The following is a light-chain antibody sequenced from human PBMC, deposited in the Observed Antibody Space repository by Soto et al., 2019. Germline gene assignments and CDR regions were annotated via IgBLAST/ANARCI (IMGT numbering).Light chain of an antibody. J-gene: IGKJ1*01. Sequence: EIVLTQSPATLSLSPGEIATLSFMASQSVSSYLAWYQQKPGQAPRLLIYGASSRATGIPDRFSGSGSGTDFTLTISRLEPEDFVVYYCHHYGTAPRSFGQGTKVDIK. CDR2: GAS. V-gene: IGKV3-20*01. CDR3: HHYGTAPRS. CDR1: QSVSSY.